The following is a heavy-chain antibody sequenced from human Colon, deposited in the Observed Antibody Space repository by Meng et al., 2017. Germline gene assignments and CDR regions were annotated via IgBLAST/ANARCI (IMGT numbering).Heavy chain of an antibody. CDR2: ISPGDPET. J-gene: IGHJ4*02. D-gene: IGHD6-13*01. V-gene: IGHV5-51*01. CDR1: GYSFTSYW. Sequence: GGSLRLSRKGSGYSFTSYWIGWVRQMPGKGLEWMGIISPGDPETRYSPSFQGHVTISADKSIRTAYLQWSILKASDTGMYYCARRRGGYSSSWYYFDYWGQGTLVTVSS. CDR3: ARRRGGYSSSWYYFDY.